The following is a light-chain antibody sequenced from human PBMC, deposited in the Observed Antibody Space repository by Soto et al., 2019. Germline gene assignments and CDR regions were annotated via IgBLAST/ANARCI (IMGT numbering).Light chain of an antibody. CDR2: AAS. CDR3: HEANSFPFT. Sequence: DIQMTQSPSSVSASVGDRVTITCRASQGISSWLAWYQQKPGKAPKLLIYAASSLQSGVRSKFTCSRAGIYVTLTISSLQPEDFATHHCHEANSFPFTFGQGTRLEIK. CDR1: QGISSW. V-gene: IGKV1D-12*01. J-gene: IGKJ5*01.